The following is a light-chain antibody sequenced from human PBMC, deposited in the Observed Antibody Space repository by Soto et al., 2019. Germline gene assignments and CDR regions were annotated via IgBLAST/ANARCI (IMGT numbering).Light chain of an antibody. Sequence: DIQMTQSPSSLSASVGDKVTITCRASQNINTFLNWYQQKPGKAPKLLIYAASNLHSGVPSRCSGSGSGTDFALTISSLQPEDFATYYCQQSLSTPSTFGQGTKLDIK. J-gene: IGKJ2*02. V-gene: IGKV1-39*01. CDR3: QQSLSTPST. CDR2: AAS. CDR1: QNINTF.